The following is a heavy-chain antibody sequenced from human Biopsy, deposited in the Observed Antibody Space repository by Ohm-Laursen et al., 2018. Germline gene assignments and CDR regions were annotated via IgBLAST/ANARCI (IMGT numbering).Heavy chain of an antibody. D-gene: IGHD3-9*01. CDR3: VREPKTGTAEAWYFDL. Sequence: SQTLSLTCRVSGASVKTFGYFWVWIRQRPGKGLEWLGYISYNERTHYNPSLTSRLAISFDTSNNRISLQLRSVSVADTAVYYCVREPKTGTAEAWYFDLWGRGSPVTVPS. CDR2: ISYNERT. J-gene: IGHJ2*01. CDR1: GASVKTFGYF. V-gene: IGHV4-31*03.